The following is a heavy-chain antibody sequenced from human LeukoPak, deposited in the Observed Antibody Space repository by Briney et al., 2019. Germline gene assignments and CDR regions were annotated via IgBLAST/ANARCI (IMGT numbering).Heavy chain of an antibody. Sequence: GGSLRLSCAASGFTFSSYAMSWVRQAPGKGLEWVSAISGSGGSTYYADSVKGRFTISRDNSKNTLYLQMNSLRAEDTAAYYCAKAGDIVVVPAAIKFDPWGQGTLVTVSS. CDR3: AKAGDIVVVPAAIKFDP. D-gene: IGHD2-2*01. CDR2: ISGSGGST. J-gene: IGHJ5*02. V-gene: IGHV3-23*01. CDR1: GFTFSSYA.